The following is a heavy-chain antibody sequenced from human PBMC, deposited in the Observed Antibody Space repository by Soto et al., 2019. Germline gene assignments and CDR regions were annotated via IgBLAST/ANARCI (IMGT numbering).Heavy chain of an antibody. CDR1: GGTFSSYA. CDR2: IIPIFGTA. D-gene: IGHD2-15*01. V-gene: IGHV1-69*13. J-gene: IGHJ4*02. Sequence: SVKVPCKASGGTFSSYAISWVRQAPGQGLEWMGGIIPIFGTANYAQKFQGRVTITADESTSTAYMELSSLRSEDTAVYYCARDKIGCSGGSCYESGCYFDYWGQGTLVTVSS. CDR3: ARDKIGCSGGSCYESGCYFDY.